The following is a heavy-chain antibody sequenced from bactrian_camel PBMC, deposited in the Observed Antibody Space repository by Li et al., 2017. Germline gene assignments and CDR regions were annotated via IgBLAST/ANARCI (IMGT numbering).Heavy chain of an antibody. Sequence: VQLVESGGGLVQPGGSLRLSCAASGFTFSNDYMGWIRQAPGKEREGVAAIYIYTGGGSTYYADSVKGRFTISRDNAESTVYLQMNSLKPEDTAVYYCAVDYTYWGQGTQVTVS. V-gene: IGHV3S40*01. CDR2: IYTGGGST. J-gene: IGHJ4*01. CDR1: GFTFSNDY. D-gene: IGHD2*01. CDR3: AVDYTY.